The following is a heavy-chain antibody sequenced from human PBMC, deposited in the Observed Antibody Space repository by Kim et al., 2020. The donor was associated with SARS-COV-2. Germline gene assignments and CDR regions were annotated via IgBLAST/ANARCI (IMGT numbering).Heavy chain of an antibody. D-gene: IGHD5-18*01. J-gene: IGHJ6*02. Sequence: GGSLRLSCAASGFTFSSYGMHWVRQAPGKGLEWVAVISYDGSNKYYADSVKGRFTISRDNSKNTLYLQMNSLRAEDTAVYYCAKDGGGKTRIQLGMDVWGQGTTVTVSS. CDR2: ISYDGSNK. CDR3: AKDGGGKTRIQLGMDV. V-gene: IGHV3-30*18. CDR1: GFTFSSYG.